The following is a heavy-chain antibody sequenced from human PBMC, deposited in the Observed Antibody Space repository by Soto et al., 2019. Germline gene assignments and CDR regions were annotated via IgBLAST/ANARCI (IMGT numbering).Heavy chain of an antibody. CDR1: GFTFSSYA. J-gene: IGHJ6*03. CDR2: ISGSGGST. Sequence: GESLKISCAASGFTFSSYAMSWVRQAPGKGLEWVSAISGSGGSTYYADSVKGRFTISRDNSKNTLYLQMNSLRAEDTAVYYCAKVGNFEIYYMDVWGKGTTVTVSS. CDR3: AKVGNFEIYYMDV. V-gene: IGHV3-23*01. D-gene: IGHD1-7*01.